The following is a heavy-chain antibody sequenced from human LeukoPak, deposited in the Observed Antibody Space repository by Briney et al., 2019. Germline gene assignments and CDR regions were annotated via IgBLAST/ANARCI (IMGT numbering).Heavy chain of an antibody. CDR1: GGSISSSY. D-gene: IGHD6-19*01. CDR2: IYYREST. CDR3: ARDYSSGLYSLDY. Sequence: KSSETLSLTCTVSGGSISSSYWSWIRQPPRKGLEWIGYIYYRESTNYNPSLESRVTISVDTSKNQFSLKLISVTAADTAVYYCARDYSSGLYSLDYWGQGTLVTVSS. J-gene: IGHJ4*02. V-gene: IGHV4-59*01.